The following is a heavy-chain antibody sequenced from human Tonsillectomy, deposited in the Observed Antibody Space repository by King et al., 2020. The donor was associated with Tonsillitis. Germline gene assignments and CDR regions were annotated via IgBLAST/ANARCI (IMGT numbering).Heavy chain of an antibody. D-gene: IGHD6-19*01. V-gene: IGHV1-46*01. Sequence: QLVQSGAEVKKPGASVKVSCKASGYTFTSYYMHWVRQAPGQGLEWMGIINPSGGSTIYAQKFQGRVTMTRDTSTSTVYMELSSLTSEDTAVYYCARDVFNIGWRYPFDIWGQGTMVTVSS. J-gene: IGHJ3*02. CDR2: INPSGGST. CDR3: ARDVFNIGWRYPFDI. CDR1: GYTFTSYY.